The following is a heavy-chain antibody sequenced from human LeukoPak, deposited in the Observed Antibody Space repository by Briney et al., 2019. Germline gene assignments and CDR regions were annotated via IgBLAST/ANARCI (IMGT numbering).Heavy chain of an antibody. J-gene: IGHJ6*03. V-gene: IGHV4-59*01. D-gene: IGHD3-3*01. CDR2: IYYSGST. CDR1: GGSISSYY. Sequence: SETLSLTCTVSGGSISSYYWSWIRQPPGKGLEWIGYIYYSGSTNYNPSLKSRVTISVDTSKNQFSLKLSSVAAADTAVYYCATNYDFWSGYYRDYYYYYMDVWGKGTTVTVSS. CDR3: ATNYDFWSGYYRDYYYYYMDV.